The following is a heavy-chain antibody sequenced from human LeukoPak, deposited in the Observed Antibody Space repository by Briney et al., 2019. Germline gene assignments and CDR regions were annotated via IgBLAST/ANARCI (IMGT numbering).Heavy chain of an antibody. V-gene: IGHV3-9*01. CDR1: GFTFDDYA. CDR3: ARRKYGTTGTTVAFDI. D-gene: IGHD1-1*01. Sequence: PGGSLRLSCAASGFTFDDYAMHWVRQAPGKGLEWVSGISWNSGSIGYADSVKGRFTISRDNAKNSLYLQMNSLRAEDTAVYYCARRKYGTTGTTVAFDIWGQGTMVTVSS. CDR2: ISWNSGSI. J-gene: IGHJ3*02.